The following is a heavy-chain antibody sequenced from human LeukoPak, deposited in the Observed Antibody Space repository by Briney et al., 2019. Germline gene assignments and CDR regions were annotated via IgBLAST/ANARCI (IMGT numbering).Heavy chain of an antibody. CDR1: GFTFSSYA. Sequence: GGSLRLSCAASGFTFSSYAMSWVRQAPGKGLEWVSATSGSGGSTYYADSVKSRFTISRDNSKNTLYLQMNSLRAEDTAVYYCAKRQQLNDAFDIWGQGTMVTVSS. CDR3: AKRQQLNDAFDI. V-gene: IGHV3-23*01. D-gene: IGHD6-13*01. J-gene: IGHJ3*02. CDR2: TSGSGGST.